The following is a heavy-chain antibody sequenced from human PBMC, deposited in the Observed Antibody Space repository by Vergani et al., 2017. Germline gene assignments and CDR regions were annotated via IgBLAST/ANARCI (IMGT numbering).Heavy chain of an antibody. Sequence: EVQLVESGGGLVQPGGSLKLSCAASGFTFSGSAMHWVRQASGKGLEWVGRIRSKANIYATAYAASVKGRFTISRDDSKNTAYLQMNSLTTEDTAVYYCTRRPPYGDYVGWFAPWGQGTLVTVSA. V-gene: IGHV3-73*01. CDR3: TRRPPYGDYVGWFAP. D-gene: IGHD4-17*01. CDR1: GFTFSGSA. J-gene: IGHJ5*02. CDR2: IRSKANIYAT.